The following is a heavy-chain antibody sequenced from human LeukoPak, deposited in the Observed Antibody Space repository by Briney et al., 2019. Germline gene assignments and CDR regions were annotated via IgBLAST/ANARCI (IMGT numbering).Heavy chain of an antibody. CDR1: GDSISGYY. CDR2: IHSSGTT. CDR3: ARGYFDTRHSSNPFDY. Sequence: SETLSLTCTVSGDSISGYYWGWIRQTPGRGLEWIACIHSSGTTNYNPSLKSRVTMSVDTSKNQFSLRLTSVTAADTAVYFCARGYFDTRHSSNPFDYWGQGALVTVSS. J-gene: IGHJ4*02. D-gene: IGHD3-22*01. V-gene: IGHV4-4*09.